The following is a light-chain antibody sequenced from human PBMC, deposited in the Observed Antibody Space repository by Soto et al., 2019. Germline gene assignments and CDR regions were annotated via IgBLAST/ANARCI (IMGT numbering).Light chain of an antibody. V-gene: IGLV1-44*01. CDR1: SSNIGSNT. J-gene: IGLJ1*01. CDR2: NNN. CDR3: AAWDDSLNGLV. Sequence: QSVLTQPPSASGTPGQRVTISCSGSSSNIGSNTVNWYQQLPGTAPKLLIYNNNHRPSGVPDRFSASKSGTSASLAIIGLQSADEEDYYCAAWDDSLNGLVFGTGTKVTVL.